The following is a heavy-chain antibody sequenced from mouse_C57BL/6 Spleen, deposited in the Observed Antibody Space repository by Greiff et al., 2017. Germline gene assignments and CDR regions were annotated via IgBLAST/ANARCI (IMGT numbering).Heavy chain of an antibody. CDR3: TRWGITTVVDAMDY. CDR1: GYTFTDYE. Sequence: QVQLKESGAELVRPGASVTLSCKASGYTFTDYEMHWVKQTPVHGLEWIGAIDPETGGTAYNQKFKGKAILTADKSSSTAYMELRSLTSEDSAVYYCTRWGITTVVDAMDYWGQGTSVTVSS. J-gene: IGHJ4*01. CDR2: IDPETGGT. D-gene: IGHD1-1*01. V-gene: IGHV1-15*01.